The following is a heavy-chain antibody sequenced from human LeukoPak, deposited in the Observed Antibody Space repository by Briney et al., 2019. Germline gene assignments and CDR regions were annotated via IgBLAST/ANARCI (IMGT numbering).Heavy chain of an antibody. Sequence: SETLSLTCTVPGGSISSYYWSWIRQPPGKGLEWIGYIYYSGSTNYNPSLKSRVTISVDTSKNQFSLKLSSVTAADTTVYYCARQYDSSGYSAGHFDYWGQGTLVTVSS. CDR3: ARQYDSSGYSAGHFDY. CDR2: IYYSGST. J-gene: IGHJ4*02. D-gene: IGHD3-22*01. V-gene: IGHV4-59*08. CDR1: GGSISSYY.